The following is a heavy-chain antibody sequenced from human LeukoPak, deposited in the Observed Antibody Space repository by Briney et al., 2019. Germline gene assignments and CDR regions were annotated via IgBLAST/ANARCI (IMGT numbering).Heavy chain of an antibody. CDR3: ARDEVRFPRVFQH. Sequence: SETLSLTCTVSGGSISSYHWSWIRQPPGKGLEWIGNIYYSGSTNYNPSLKRRVTISLDTSKDQFSLKLSSVTAADTAVYYCARDEVRFPRVFQHWGQGTLVTVSS. CDR1: GGSISSYH. D-gene: IGHD3-10*01. CDR2: IYYSGST. V-gene: IGHV4-59*01. J-gene: IGHJ1*01.